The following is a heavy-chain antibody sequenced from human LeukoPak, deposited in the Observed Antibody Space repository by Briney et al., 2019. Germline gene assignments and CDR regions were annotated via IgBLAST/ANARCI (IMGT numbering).Heavy chain of an antibody. CDR1: GGSISNYY. V-gene: IGHV4-59*12. CDR2: VHLNGAT. D-gene: IGHD1-26*01. CDR3: TRESGAFSPFGF. Sequence: SETLSLTCTVSGGSISNYYWSWIRQPPGKGLEWIGEVHLNGATNYNPSVEGRVTMSIDKSKNHLSLEVISVTAADTAMYYCTRESGAFSPFGFWGQGTLVTVSS. J-gene: IGHJ4*02.